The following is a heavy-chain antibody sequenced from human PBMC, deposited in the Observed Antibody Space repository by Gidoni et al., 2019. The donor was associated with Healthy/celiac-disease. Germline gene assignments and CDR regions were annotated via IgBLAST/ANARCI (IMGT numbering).Heavy chain of an antibody. V-gene: IGHV1-2*02. Sequence: QVQLVQSGAEVKKPGASVKVSCKASGYTFTGYYMHWVRQAPGQGLEWMGWINPNSGGTNYAQKFQGRVTMTRDTSISTAYMELSRLRSDDTAVYYCARGPYVVVVPAAELGFDPWGQGTLVTVSS. J-gene: IGHJ5*02. D-gene: IGHD2-2*01. CDR3: ARGPYVVVVPAAELGFDP. CDR1: GYTFTGYY. CDR2: INPNSGGT.